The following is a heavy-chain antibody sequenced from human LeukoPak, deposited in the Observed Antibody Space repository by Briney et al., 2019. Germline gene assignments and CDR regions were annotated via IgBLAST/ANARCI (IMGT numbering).Heavy chain of an antibody. V-gene: IGHV3-74*01. Sequence: GGSLRLSCAASGFTFSSDWMHWIRQAPGKGLVWVSRINNDGSTTAYADSVKGRFTISRDNAKNTLYLQMNSLRADDTAVYYCTRDSYSSAWDWGQGTLVTVSS. J-gene: IGHJ4*02. CDR1: GFTFSSDW. CDR2: INNDGSTT. CDR3: TRDSYSSAWD. D-gene: IGHD6-19*01.